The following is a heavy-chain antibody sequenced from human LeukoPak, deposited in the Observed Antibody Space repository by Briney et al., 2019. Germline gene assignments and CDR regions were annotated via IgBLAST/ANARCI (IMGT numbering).Heavy chain of an antibody. J-gene: IGHJ4*02. CDR3: AREGAYGDFTGVY. V-gene: IGHV1-69*13. CDR1: GYPFSIYD. CDR2: IIPIFGTA. Sequence: ASVKVSCKASGYPFSIYDVNWVRQAPGQGLEWMGGIIPIFGTANYAQKFQGRVTITADESTSTAYMELSSLRSEDTAVYYCAREGAYGDFTGVYWGQGTLVTVSS. D-gene: IGHD4-17*01.